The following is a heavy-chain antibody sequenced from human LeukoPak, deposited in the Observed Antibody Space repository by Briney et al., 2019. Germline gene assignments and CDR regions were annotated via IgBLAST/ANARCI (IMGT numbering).Heavy chain of an antibody. CDR3: ARDYNRNDFYGDYRYLQH. Sequence: SETLSLTCTVSGGSISSYYWSWIRQSPGKGLEWIGSIYHSGSTYYNPSLKSRVTISVDTSKNQFSLKLSSVTAADAAVYYCARDYNRNDFYGDYRYLQHWGQGTLVTVSS. CDR2: IYHSGST. J-gene: IGHJ1*01. V-gene: IGHV4-59*12. D-gene: IGHD4-17*01. CDR1: GGSISSYY.